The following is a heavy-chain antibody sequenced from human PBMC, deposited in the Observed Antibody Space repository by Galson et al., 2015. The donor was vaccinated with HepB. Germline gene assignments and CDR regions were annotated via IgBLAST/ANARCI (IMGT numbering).Heavy chain of an antibody. J-gene: IGHJ6*02. CDR3: ARDPGRPRLRFLFTVNTKDYGMDV. CDR1: GFMFSRYG. CDR2: IWYDGSNK. D-gene: IGHD3-3*01. V-gene: IGHV3-33*01. Sequence: SLRLSCAASGFMFSRYGMHRVRQAPGKGLEWVAVIWYDGSNKYYADSVKGRFTISRDNSKNTLYLQMNSLRVEDTAVYYCARDPGRPRLRFLFTVNTKDYGMDVWGQGTTVTVSS.